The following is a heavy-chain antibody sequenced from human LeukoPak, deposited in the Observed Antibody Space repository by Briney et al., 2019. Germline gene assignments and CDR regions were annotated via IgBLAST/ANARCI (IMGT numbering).Heavy chain of an antibody. CDR3: ARLGSGYDPGDF. V-gene: IGHV1-69*13. CDR1: GGTFSTLD. J-gene: IGHJ4*02. Sequence: GASVKVSCKASGGTFSTLDISWVRQAPGHGLEWMGGIISLFGPANYAQKFQDRVTIIADESTTTAYMELSSLRSEDTAVYYCARLGSGYDPGDFWGQGTLVTVST. D-gene: IGHD5-12*01. CDR2: IISLFGPA.